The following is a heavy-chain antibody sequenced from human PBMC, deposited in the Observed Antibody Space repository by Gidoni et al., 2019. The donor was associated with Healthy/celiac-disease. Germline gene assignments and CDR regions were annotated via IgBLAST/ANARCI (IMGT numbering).Heavy chain of an antibody. CDR3: ARDRDSSGWYVEDY. CDR1: GFTFSSYW. D-gene: IGHD6-19*01. J-gene: IGHJ4*02. V-gene: IGHV3-74*01. Sequence: EVQLLESGGGLVQPGGSLRLSCAAPGFTFSSYWMHWVRQAPGKGLVWVSRINSDGSSTSYADSVKGRFTISRDNAKNTLYLQMNSLRAEDTAVYYCARDRDSSGWYVEDYWGQGTLVTVSS. CDR2: INSDGSST.